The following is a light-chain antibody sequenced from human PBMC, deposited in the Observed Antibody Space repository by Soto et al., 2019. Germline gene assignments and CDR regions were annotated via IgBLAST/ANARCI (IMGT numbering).Light chain of an antibody. J-gene: IGKJ2*01. CDR3: QQYNNWPLYT. CDR2: AAS. Sequence: EIVMTQSPGTLSVSPGERATLSCRASQGIGTNLAWYQQRPGQAPRLLIYAASSRATDIPARFTGRGSGTEFTLTISCRQSGDFAVYFCQQYNNWPLYTFGQGTKLEI. V-gene: IGKV3-15*01. CDR1: QGIGTN.